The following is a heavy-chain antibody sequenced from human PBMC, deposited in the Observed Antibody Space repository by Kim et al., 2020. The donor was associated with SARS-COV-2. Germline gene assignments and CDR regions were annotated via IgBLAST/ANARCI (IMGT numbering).Heavy chain of an antibody. Sequence: SETLSRTCTVYGGYISSYYWSWIRQPPGKGLEWIGYIYYSGSTNYNPSLKRRVTISVDTSKNQFSLKLSSVTAADTAVYYCARSKVVPAAKGHYGMDVWGQGTTVTVSS. V-gene: IGHV4-59*08. CDR3: ARSKVVPAAKGHYGMDV. J-gene: IGHJ6*02. CDR1: GGYISSYY. D-gene: IGHD2-2*01. CDR2: IYYSGST.